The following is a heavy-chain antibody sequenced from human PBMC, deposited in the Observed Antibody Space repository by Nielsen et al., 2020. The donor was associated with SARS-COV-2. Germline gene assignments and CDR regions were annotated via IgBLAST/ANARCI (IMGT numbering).Heavy chain of an antibody. J-gene: IGHJ4*02. V-gene: IGHV3-53*01. D-gene: IGHD3-22*01. Sequence: GGSLRLSCAASGFTVSTNYMSWVRQAPGKGLEWVSVIYSVGSTYYADSVKGRFTISRDNSKNTLYLQTNSLRAEDSAIYFCARRTNYYDSSRFYWAFDSWGQGTLVTVSS. CDR3: ARRTNYYDSSRFYWAFDS. CDR1: GFTVSTNY. CDR2: IYSVGST.